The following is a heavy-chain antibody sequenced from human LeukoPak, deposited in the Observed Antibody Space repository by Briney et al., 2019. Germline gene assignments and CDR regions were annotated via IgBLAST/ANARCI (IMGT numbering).Heavy chain of an antibody. J-gene: IGHJ6*04. CDR3: AKGGHLDV. CDR2: SQSGSAM. D-gene: IGHD3-16*01. V-gene: IGHV3-48*01. Sequence: SQSGSAMYVADSVKGRFTLSRDNSKNTLYLQMNSLRAEDTAVYYCAKGGHLDVWGKGTTVTVSS.